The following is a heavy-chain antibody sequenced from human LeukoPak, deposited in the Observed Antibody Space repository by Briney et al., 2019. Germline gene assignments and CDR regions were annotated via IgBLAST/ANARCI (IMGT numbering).Heavy chain of an antibody. Sequence: SETLPLTCTVSGGSISSYYWSWIRQPPGKGLEWIAYISDIGSINYNPSLKSRVTISLDTSKNQFSLKLSSVTAADTAVYYCARGVYIAAAQYGYWGQGTLVTVSS. CDR3: ARGVYIAAAQYGY. CDR1: GGSISSYY. V-gene: IGHV4-59*01. J-gene: IGHJ4*02. D-gene: IGHD6-13*01. CDR2: ISDIGSI.